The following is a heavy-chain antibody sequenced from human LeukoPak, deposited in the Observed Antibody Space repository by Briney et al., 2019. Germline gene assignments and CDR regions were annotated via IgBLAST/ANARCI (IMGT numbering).Heavy chain of an antibody. CDR2: VKQDGSEK. Sequence: GGSLRLSCAASGFTFSSYSMNWVRQAPGKGLEWVANVKQDGSEKYYVDSVKGRFTISRDNAKNSLYLQMNSLRAEDTAVYYCARESIVGALFDYWGQGTLVTVSS. J-gene: IGHJ4*02. D-gene: IGHD1-26*01. CDR1: GFTFSSYS. CDR3: ARESIVGALFDY. V-gene: IGHV3-7*01.